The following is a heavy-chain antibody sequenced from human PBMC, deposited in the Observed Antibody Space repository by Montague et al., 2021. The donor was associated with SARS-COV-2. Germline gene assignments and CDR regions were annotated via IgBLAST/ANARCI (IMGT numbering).Heavy chain of an antibody. J-gene: IGHJ4*02. CDR3: ARGRRPLSVGSGWYLDY. D-gene: IGHD6-19*01. Sequence: SETLSLTCAVYGGSFSAYYWTWIRQPPGKGLEWIGEISRSGETTXSPSLKSRVTLSGDTSRNQFSLELRSVTAADTALYYCARGRRPLSVGSGWYLDYWGLGTPVTVSS. CDR2: ISRSGET. V-gene: IGHV4-34*01. CDR1: GGSFSAYY.